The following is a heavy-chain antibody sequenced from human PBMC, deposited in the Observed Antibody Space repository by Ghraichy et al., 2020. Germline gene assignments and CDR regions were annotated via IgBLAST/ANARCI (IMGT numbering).Heavy chain of an antibody. J-gene: IGHJ6*03. D-gene: IGHD1-26*01. CDR1: GYTFTSYD. CDR2: MNPNSGNT. Sequence: ASVKVSCKASGYTFTSYDINWVRQATGQGLEWMGWMNPNSGNTGYAQKFQGRVTMTRNTSISTAYMELSSLRSEDTAVYYCARGYSGSYHRAYYYYYMDVWGKGTTVTVSS. CDR3: ARGYSGSYHRAYYYYYMDV. V-gene: IGHV1-8*02.